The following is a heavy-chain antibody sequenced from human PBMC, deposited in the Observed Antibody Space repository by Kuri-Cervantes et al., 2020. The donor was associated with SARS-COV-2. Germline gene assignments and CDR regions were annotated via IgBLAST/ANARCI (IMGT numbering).Heavy chain of an antibody. J-gene: IGHJ4*02. V-gene: IGHV3-15*01. CDR1: GFTFSNAW. CDR3: ARQLYYYYDNSRRGIDY. CDR2: IKSKTDGGTT. Sequence: GGSLRLSCAASGFTFSNAWMSWVRQAPGKGLEWVGRIKSKTDGGTTDYAAPVKCRFTISRDDSKNTLYLQMNSLKTEDTAVYYCARQLYYYYDNSRRGIDYWGQGTLVTVSS. D-gene: IGHD3-22*01.